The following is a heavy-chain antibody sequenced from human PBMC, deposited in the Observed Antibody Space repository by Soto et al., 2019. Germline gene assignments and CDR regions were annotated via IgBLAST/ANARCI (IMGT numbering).Heavy chain of an antibody. J-gene: IGHJ4*02. Sequence: PSQTLSLTCAISGDSVSSNSAAWSWIRQSPSKGLEWLGRTYYRSKWYNDYAVSVRSRITINPDTARNQFSLQLKSVTPEDTAVYFCARADCSGGSCYVGNFDYWGQGILVTVSS. CDR1: GDSVSSNSAA. V-gene: IGHV6-1*01. CDR3: ARADCSGGSCYVGNFDY. CDR2: TYYRSKWYN. D-gene: IGHD2-15*01.